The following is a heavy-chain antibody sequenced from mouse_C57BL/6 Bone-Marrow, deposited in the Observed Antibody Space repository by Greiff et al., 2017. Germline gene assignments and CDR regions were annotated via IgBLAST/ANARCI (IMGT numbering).Heavy chain of an antibody. V-gene: IGHV1-81*01. D-gene: IGHD1-1*01. CDR3: ARGPYYGSSYAWFAC. CDR2: IYPRSGNT. Sequence: QVHVKQSGAELARPGASVKLSCKASGYTFTSYGISWVKQRTGQGLEWIGEIYPRSGNTYYNEKFKGKATLTADKSSSTAYMELRSLTSEDSAVYFCARGPYYGSSYAWFACWGQGTLVTVSA. CDR1: GYTFTSYG. J-gene: IGHJ3*01.